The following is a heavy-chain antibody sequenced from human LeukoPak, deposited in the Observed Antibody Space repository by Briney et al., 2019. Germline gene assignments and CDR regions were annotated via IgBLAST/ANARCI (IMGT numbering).Heavy chain of an antibody. D-gene: IGHD1-26*01. CDR3: ATAVDSGSYYHYYYGMDV. J-gene: IGHJ6*01. Sequence: ASVNVSCKVSGYTLTDLSMHWVRQAPGKGLEWMGGFDPEDGETIYAQKFQGRVTMTEDTSTDTAYMELSSLRSEDTAVYYCATAVDSGSYYHYYYGMDVWGQGTTVTVSS. V-gene: IGHV1-24*01. CDR1: GYTLTDLS. CDR2: FDPEDGET.